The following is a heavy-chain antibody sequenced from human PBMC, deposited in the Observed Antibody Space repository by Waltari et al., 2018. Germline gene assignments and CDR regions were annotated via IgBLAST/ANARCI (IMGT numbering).Heavy chain of an antibody. J-gene: IGHJ5*02. D-gene: IGHD3-10*01. CDR1: GGSISGFY. CDR2: IYYSGST. Sequence: QVQLQESGPGLVKPSETLSLTCTVSGGSISGFYWSWIRQPPVRGLEWIVYIYYSGSTNYNPARKIRATISLDTPKNHFSLRLSSVTATDTAVYYCVRFIRLQLDWFDPWGQGALVTVSS. CDR3: VRFIRLQLDWFDP. V-gene: IGHV4-59*08.